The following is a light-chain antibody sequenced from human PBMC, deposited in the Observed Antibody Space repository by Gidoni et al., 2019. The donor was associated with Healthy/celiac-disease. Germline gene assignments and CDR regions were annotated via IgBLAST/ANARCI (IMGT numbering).Light chain of an antibody. V-gene: IGKV2-28*01. CDR1: QSLLHSNGYNY. CDR2: LGS. CDR3: MQALQTPLT. Sequence: QSPLSLPVTPGEPASISCRSSQSLLHSNGYNYLDWYLQKPGQSPQLLIYLGSNRASGVPDRFSGSGSGTDFTLKISRVEAEDVGVYYCMQALQTPLTFGGGTKVEIK. J-gene: IGKJ4*01.